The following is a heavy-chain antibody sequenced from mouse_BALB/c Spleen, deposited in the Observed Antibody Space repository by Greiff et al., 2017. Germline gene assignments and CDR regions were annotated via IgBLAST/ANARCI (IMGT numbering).Heavy chain of an antibody. J-gene: IGHJ4*01. CDR3: ATRSWESGAMDY. CDR1: GYSITSDYA. Sequence: ESGPGLVKPSQSLSLTCTVTGYSITSDYAWNWIRQFPGNKLEWMGYISYSGSTSYNPSLKSRISITRDTSKNQFFLQLNSVTTEDTATYYCATRSWESGAMDYWGQGTSVTVSS. D-gene: IGHD4-1*01. CDR2: ISYSGST. V-gene: IGHV3-2*02.